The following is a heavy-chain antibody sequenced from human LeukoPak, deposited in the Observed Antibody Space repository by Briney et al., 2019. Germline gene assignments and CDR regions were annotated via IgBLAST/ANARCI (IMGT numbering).Heavy chain of an antibody. Sequence: GASVKVSCKASGYTFTGYYMHWVRQAPGQGLEWMGWINPNSGGTNYAQKFQGRVTMTRDTSISTAYMELSGLRSDDTAVYYCARDGDFWSGPRAFDYWGQGTLVTVSS. CDR2: INPNSGGT. CDR1: GYTFTGYY. J-gene: IGHJ4*02. D-gene: IGHD3-3*01. V-gene: IGHV1-2*02. CDR3: ARDGDFWSGPRAFDY.